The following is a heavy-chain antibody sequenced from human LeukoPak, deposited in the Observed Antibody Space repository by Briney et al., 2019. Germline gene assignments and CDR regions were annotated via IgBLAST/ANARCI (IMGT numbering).Heavy chain of an antibody. V-gene: IGHV1-8*01. J-gene: IGHJ5*02. CDR1: GYTFTRYD. CDR3: ARHPPGGYSYQKGNWFDP. Sequence: ASVKVSRKASGYTFTRYDINWVRQATGQGREWMGWMNPNSGNTGYAQKFQGRVTITRNTSISTAYMELSSLRSEDTAVYYCARHPPGGYSYQKGNWFDPWGQGTLVTVSS. CDR2: MNPNSGNT. D-gene: IGHD5-18*01.